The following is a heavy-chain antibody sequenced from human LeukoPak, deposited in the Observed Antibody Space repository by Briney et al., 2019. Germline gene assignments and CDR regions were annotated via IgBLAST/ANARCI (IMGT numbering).Heavy chain of an antibody. CDR2: ISGSSGST. Sequence: QPGGSLRLSCAASGFTFSSYAMSWVRQPPGKGLEWVSAISGSSGSTYYADSVEGRFTISRDNSKNTLFLQMNSLRAEDTAVYYCAKAYSGSYLHAFDIWGLGTMVTVSS. D-gene: IGHD1-26*01. V-gene: IGHV3-23*01. CDR1: GFTFSSYA. J-gene: IGHJ3*02. CDR3: AKAYSGSYLHAFDI.